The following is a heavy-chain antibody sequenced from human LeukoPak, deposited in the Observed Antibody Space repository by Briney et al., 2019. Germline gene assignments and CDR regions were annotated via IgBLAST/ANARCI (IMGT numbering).Heavy chain of an antibody. J-gene: IGHJ4*02. CDR1: GFSFDNYA. Sequence: GGSLRLSCAASGFSFDNYAMSWVRQAPGKGLEWVSAIGGSTGRTYYADSVKGRFTVSRDNSKNTLYLQMNSLRAEDTAVYYCAHYYYDSTSYYYFDYWGQGTLVTVSS. D-gene: IGHD3-22*01. V-gene: IGHV3-23*01. CDR2: IGGSTGRT. CDR3: AHYYYDSTSYYYFDY.